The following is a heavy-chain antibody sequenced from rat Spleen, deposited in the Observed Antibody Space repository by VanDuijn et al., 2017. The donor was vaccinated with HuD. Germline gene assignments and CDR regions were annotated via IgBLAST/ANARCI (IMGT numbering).Heavy chain of an antibody. J-gene: IGHJ1*01. Sequence: EVQLVESGGGLVQPGRSLKLSCAASGFTFSSFAMAWVRQAPKKGLEWVATITSGGSNTYYPDSVKGRFTISRDNAKSTLYLQMDSLRSEDTASYYCARRAFNYGGLSYWYFDFWGPGTMVTVSS. V-gene: IGHV5-25*01. CDR1: GFTFSSFA. CDR2: ITSGGSNT. CDR3: ARRAFNYGGLSYWYFDF. D-gene: IGHD1-11*01.